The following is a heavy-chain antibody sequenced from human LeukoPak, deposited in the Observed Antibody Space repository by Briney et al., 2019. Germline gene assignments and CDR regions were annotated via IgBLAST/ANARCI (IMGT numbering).Heavy chain of an antibody. CDR3: ARLVPAAWDYYYYYMDV. D-gene: IGHD2-2*01. J-gene: IGHJ6*03. CDR1: GGSISSGSYY. V-gene: IGHV4-61*02. Sequence: SETVSLTCTVSGGSISSGSYYWSWIRQPAGKGLEWIGRIHTSGSTNYNPSLKSRVTISVDTSKNQFSLKLSSVTAADTAVYYCARLVPAAWDYYYYYMDVWGKGTTVTVSS. CDR2: IHTSGST.